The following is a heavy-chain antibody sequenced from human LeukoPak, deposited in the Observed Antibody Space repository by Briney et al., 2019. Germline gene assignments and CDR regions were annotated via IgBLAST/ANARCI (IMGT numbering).Heavy chain of an antibody. CDR2: INPNSGGT. V-gene: IGHV1-2*02. CDR3: ARVVFYSSGSKSNRVDY. D-gene: IGHD6-19*01. J-gene: IGHJ4*02. Sequence: ASVKVSCKASGYTFTDYYIHWVRQAPGQGLEWMGWINPNSGGTNYAQKFQGRVTMTRDTSISTAYMELSRLRSDDTAVYYCARVVFYSSGSKSNRVDYWGQGTLVTVSS. CDR1: GYTFTDYY.